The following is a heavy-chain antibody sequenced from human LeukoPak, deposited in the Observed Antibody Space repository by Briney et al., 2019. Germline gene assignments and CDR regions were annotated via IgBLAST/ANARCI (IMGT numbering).Heavy chain of an antibody. CDR2: IHYSGTT. CDR1: GYSISTGYF. Sequence: SETLSLTCSVSGYSISTGYFWVWIRQPAGKGPEWIGNIHYSGTTYYNPSLNSRVAISVDTSKNQFFLNLSSVTAADTAIYYCARDGAGSGYSFDYWGLGILVTVSS. V-gene: IGHV4-38-2*02. J-gene: IGHJ4*02. CDR3: ARDGAGSGYSFDY. D-gene: IGHD3-22*01.